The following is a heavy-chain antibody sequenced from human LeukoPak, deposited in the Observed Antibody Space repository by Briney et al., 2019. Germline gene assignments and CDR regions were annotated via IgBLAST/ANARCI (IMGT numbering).Heavy chain of an antibody. CDR1: GFTFSSYW. CDR2: IKQDGSEK. CDR3: ARDLDSSGYYYRGLSLPDY. D-gene: IGHD3-22*01. V-gene: IGHV3-7*01. Sequence: PGGSLRLSCAASGFTFSSYWMSWVRQAPGKGLEWVANIKQDGSEKYYVDSVKGRFTISRDNAKNSLYLQMNSLRAEDTAVYYCARDLDSSGYYYRGLSLPDYWGQGTLVTVSS. J-gene: IGHJ4*02.